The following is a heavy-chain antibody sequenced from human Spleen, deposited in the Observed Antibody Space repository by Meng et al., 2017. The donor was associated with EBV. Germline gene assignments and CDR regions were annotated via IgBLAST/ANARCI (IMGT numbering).Heavy chain of an antibody. CDR2: TNENGATT. Sequence: EVQLLESGGGLVQPGVSLRLSCVASGFTFSTYAMSWVRQAPGKGLEWVSRTNENGATTTYADSVKGRFTISRDNAKNTLFLQMNSLRAEDTAVYYCSRDLAGSDDYWGQGTLVTVSS. J-gene: IGHJ4*02. CDR1: GFTFSTYA. CDR3: SRDLAGSDDY. V-gene: IGHV3-23*01. D-gene: IGHD1-14*01.